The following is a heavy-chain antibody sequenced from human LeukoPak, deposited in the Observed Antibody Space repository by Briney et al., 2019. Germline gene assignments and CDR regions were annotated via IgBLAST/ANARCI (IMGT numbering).Heavy chain of an antibody. D-gene: IGHD6-19*01. Sequence: PGGSLRLSCAVSGFKFRKYGMSWVGQAAGKGLEWVSGISTSGGSTYYAVSVKGRFTISRDNSKNTLYLQMNTLRVEDTALYYCAKDLWQLGVLDYWGQGTLVTVSS. CDR2: ISTSGGST. CDR1: GFKFRKYG. V-gene: IGHV3-23*01. J-gene: IGHJ4*02. CDR3: AKDLWQLGVLDY.